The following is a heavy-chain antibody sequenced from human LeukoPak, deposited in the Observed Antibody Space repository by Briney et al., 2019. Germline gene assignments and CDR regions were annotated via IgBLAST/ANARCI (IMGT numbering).Heavy chain of an antibody. Sequence: PGGSLRLSCAASGFTFSSYAMSWVRQAPGRGLEWISYIGLGSGFVSYSDSVKGRFTISRDTARNSVDLHMNSLRAEDTAVYFCARDYKWAFDYWGQGALVTVSS. CDR2: IGLGSGFV. D-gene: IGHD1-20*01. CDR3: ARDYKWAFDY. CDR1: GFTFSSYA. V-gene: IGHV3-21*05. J-gene: IGHJ4*02.